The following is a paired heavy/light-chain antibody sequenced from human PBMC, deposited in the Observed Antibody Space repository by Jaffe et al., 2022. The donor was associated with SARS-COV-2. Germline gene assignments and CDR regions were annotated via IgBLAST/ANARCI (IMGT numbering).Heavy chain of an antibody. V-gene: IGHV3-23*04. J-gene: IGHJ5*02. CDR3: TRGKDATFNWFDP. Sequence: EVKLVQSGGGSVQPGGSLRLSCAASGFTFSSYAMNWVRQAPGKGLEWVSTISGSGISTYYRDSVKGRFTISRDNSKNTLFLQMTSLRAEDTALYYCTRGKDATFNWFDPWGQGTLVTVSS. CDR1: GFTFSSYA. CDR2: ISGSGIST.
Light chain of an antibody. J-gene: IGLJ2*01. Sequence: QSVLTQPPSVSAAPGQKVTISCSGVSSNIANNYVSWYQQLPGTAPKLLIYDNNKRPSGIPDRFSGSKSDTSATLGITGVQTGDEADYYCGTWNSSLSGGWGFGGGTKLTVL. CDR2: DNN. CDR1: SSNIANNY. V-gene: IGLV1-51*01. CDR3: GTWNSSLSGGWG.